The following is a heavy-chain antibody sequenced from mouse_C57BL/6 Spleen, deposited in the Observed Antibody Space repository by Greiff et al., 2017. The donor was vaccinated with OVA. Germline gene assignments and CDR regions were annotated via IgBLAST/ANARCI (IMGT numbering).Heavy chain of an antibody. CDR2: IDPSDSYT. Sequence: QVQLKEPGAELVRPGTSVKLSCKASGYTFTSYWMHWVKQRPGQGLEWIGVIDPSDSYTNYNQKFKGKATLTVDTSSSTAYMQLSSLTSEDSAVYYCARDDGQFAYWGQGTLVTVSA. V-gene: IGHV1-59*01. J-gene: IGHJ3*01. CDR1: GYTFTSYW. D-gene: IGHD2-3*01. CDR3: ARDDGQFAY.